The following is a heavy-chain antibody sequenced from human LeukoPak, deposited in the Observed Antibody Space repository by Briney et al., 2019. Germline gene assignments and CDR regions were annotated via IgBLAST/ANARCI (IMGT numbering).Heavy chain of an antibody. J-gene: IGHJ5*02. CDR2: IFSNDEK. D-gene: IGHD5-18*01. CDR1: GFSLSNARMG. V-gene: IGHV2-26*01. Sequence: SGPVLVKPIETLTLTCTVSGFSLSNARMGVSWIRQPPGKALESLAHIFSNDEKSYSTSLKSRLTISKDTSKSQVVLTMTNMDPLDTATYYCARITRDLQLWLSISWFDPWGQGTLVTVSS. CDR3: ARITRDLQLWLSISWFDP.